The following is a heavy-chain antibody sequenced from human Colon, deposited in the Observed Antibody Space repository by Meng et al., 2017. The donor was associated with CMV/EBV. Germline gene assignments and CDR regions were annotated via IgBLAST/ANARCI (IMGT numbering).Heavy chain of an antibody. J-gene: IGHJ4*02. Sequence: ASVKVSCKTSGYTFIDYYIHWVRQAPGQGLEWMGWINPNSGGTNYAQKFQGRVTMTRDTSISTAYMELSRLRSDDTAVYYCARDKYYYDSSGYPTEYYFDYWGQGTLVTVSS. V-gene: IGHV1-2*02. CDR3: ARDKYYYDSSGYPTEYYFDY. CDR2: INPNSGGT. D-gene: IGHD3-22*01. CDR1: GYTFIDYY.